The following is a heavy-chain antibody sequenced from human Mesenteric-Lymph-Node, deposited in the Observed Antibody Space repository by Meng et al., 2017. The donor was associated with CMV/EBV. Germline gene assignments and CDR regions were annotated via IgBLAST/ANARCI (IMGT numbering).Heavy chain of an antibody. J-gene: IGHJ4*02. CDR1: GFTISSNY. D-gene: IGHD3-16*02. CDR2: IYSGGST. V-gene: IGHV3-53*01. Sequence: GGSLRLSCAASGFTISSNYMSWVRQAPGKGLEWVSVIYSGGSTYYADSVKGRFTISRDNSKNTQYLQMNSLRAEDTAVYYCHAFGGVIVISPGYFDYWGQGTLVTVSS. CDR3: HAFGGVIVISPGYFDY.